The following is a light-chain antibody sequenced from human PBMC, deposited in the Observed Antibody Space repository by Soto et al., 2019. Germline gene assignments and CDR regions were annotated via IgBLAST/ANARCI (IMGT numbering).Light chain of an antibody. CDR3: LQHNSYPWT. Sequence: DIQMTQSPSTLSASVGDTVTVTCRASQSVSSWLAWYQQKPGKAPKRLIYAASSLQSGVPSRFSGSGSGTEFTLTSSSLQPEDFATYYCLQHNSYPWTFGQGTKVDIK. J-gene: IGKJ1*01. V-gene: IGKV1-5*01. CDR1: QSVSSW. CDR2: AAS.